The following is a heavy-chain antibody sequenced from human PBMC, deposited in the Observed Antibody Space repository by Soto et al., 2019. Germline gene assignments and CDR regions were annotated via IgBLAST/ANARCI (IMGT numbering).Heavy chain of an antibody. J-gene: IGHJ3*02. CDR2: ISAYNGNT. CDR3: ARALGIYYDSSGPDPYDAFDI. CDR1: GYTFTSYG. Sequence: ASVKVSCKASGYTFTSYGISWVRQAPGQGLEWMGWISAYNGNTNYAQKLQGRVTMTTDTSTSTAYMELRSLRSDDTAVYYCARALGIYYDSSGPDPYDAFDIWGQAPMVTVSS. V-gene: IGHV1-18*01. D-gene: IGHD3-22*01.